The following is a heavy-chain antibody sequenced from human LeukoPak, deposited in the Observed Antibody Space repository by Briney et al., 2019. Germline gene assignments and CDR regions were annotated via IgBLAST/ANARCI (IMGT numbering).Heavy chain of an antibody. CDR3: ARHRQERADVTHLYYFDY. Sequence: SETLSLTCTVSGGSISSYCLSWIRQPPGKGVEWIGYISHSGSTNYNPSLKSRVTISVDTSKNQFSLRLTSVTAADAAVYYCARHRQERADVTHLYYFDYWGQGTLVTVSS. D-gene: IGHD1-26*01. CDR2: ISHSGST. CDR1: GGSISSYC. J-gene: IGHJ4*01. V-gene: IGHV4-59*08.